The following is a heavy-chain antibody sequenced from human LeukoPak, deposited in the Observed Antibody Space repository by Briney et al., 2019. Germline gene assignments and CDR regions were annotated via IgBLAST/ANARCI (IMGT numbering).Heavy chain of an antibody. V-gene: IGHV3-53*01. Sequence: GGSLRLSCVAYGFTVSNNYMSWVRQAPGRGLEWVSLIYGDGSTYYADSVKGRFTISGDNFMNNLYLHMSSLRAEDTAVYYCATGAHYYGSWGQGTLVTVSS. CDR3: ATGAHYYGS. J-gene: IGHJ5*02. D-gene: IGHD3-10*01. CDR1: GFTVSNNY. CDR2: IYGDGST.